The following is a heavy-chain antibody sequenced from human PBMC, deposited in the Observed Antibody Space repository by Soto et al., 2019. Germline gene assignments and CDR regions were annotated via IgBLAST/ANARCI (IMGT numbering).Heavy chain of an antibody. CDR3: TSNWRGFSGYDYDY. J-gene: IGHJ4*02. Sequence: CETLSLTGNVSGGSITSSRYHWGWLRQSPGKGLEWIGSISYSWTTYDNPSLKSRVTISVDTSKNHFSLKLSSVIAADTAVYNCTSNWRGFSGYDYDYWGQGTLVTVSS. D-gene: IGHD6-25*01. V-gene: IGHV4-39*01. CDR2: ISYSWTT. CDR1: GGSITSSRYH.